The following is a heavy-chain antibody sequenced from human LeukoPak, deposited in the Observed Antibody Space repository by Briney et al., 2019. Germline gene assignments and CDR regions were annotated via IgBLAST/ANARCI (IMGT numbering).Heavy chain of an antibody. D-gene: IGHD3-22*01. J-gene: IGHJ4*02. V-gene: IGHV1-2*02. CDR2: INPNSGGT. CDR3: ARGYDSSGYRIDY. CDR1: GYTFTSYY. Sequence: ASVKVSCKASGYTFTSYYMHWVRQAPGQGLEWMGWINPNSGGTNYAQKFQGRVTMTRDTSISTAYMELSRLRSDDTAVYYCARGYDSSGYRIDYWGQGTLVTVSS.